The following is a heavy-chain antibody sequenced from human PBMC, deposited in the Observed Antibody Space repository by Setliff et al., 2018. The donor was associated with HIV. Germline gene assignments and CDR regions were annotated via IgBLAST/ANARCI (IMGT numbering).Heavy chain of an antibody. Sequence: LSLTCTVSCGSVRRSTSYWGWSRQPPGKGLEWIGSIYYSGTTYSNPSRKSRTTMSIDTSKNQFSLKLNSVTAADTAVYFCARASRWGSIPFDYWGQGTLVTVSS. CDR2: IYYSGTT. CDR1: CGSVRRSTSY. CDR3: ARASRWGSIPFDY. D-gene: IGHD2-21*01. J-gene: IGHJ4*02. V-gene: IGHV4-39*07.